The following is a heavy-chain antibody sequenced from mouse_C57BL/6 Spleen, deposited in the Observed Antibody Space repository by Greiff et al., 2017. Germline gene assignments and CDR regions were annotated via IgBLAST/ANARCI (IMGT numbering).Heavy chain of an antibody. CDR2: ISSGSSTI. CDR3: AREEVLLRAMDY. J-gene: IGHJ4*01. V-gene: IGHV5-17*01. CDR1: GFTFSDYG. D-gene: IGHD1-1*01. Sequence: EVKLVESGGGLVKPGGSLKLSCAASGFTFSDYGMHWVRQAPEKGLEWVAYISSGSSTIYYADTVKGRFTISRDNAKNTLFLQMTSLRSEDTAMYYCAREEVLLRAMDYWGQGTSVTVSS.